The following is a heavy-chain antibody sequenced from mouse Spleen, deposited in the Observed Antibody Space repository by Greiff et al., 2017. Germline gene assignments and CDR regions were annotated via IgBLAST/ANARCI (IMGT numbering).Heavy chain of an antibody. V-gene: IGHV1-63*01. Sequence: QVQLQQSGAELVRPGTSVKISCKASGYAFTNYWLGWVKQRPGHGLEWIGDIYPGSGNTYYNEKFKGKATLTADKSSSTAYMQLSSLTSEDSAVYFCARSGNWERFAYWGQGTLVTVSA. J-gene: IGHJ3*01. CDR2: IYPGSGNT. CDR3: ARSGNWERFAY. CDR1: GYAFTNYW. D-gene: IGHD4-1*01.